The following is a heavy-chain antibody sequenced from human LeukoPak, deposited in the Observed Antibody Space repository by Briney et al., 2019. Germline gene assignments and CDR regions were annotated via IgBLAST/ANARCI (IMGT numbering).Heavy chain of an antibody. Sequence: GGSLRLSCSASGFTFSNYAMHRVRQAPGKGLEYVSSISPDGRNTYYADSMKGRFTISRDNSENTLYLQVSSLRPEDTAMYYCMNQLRLGELVYWGQGTLVTVSS. J-gene: IGHJ4*02. CDR2: ISPDGRNT. D-gene: IGHD3-16*01. CDR1: GFTFSNYA. V-gene: IGHV3-64D*06. CDR3: MNQLRLGELVY.